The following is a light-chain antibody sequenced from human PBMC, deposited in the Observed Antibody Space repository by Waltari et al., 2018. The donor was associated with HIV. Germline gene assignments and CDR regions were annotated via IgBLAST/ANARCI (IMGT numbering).Light chain of an antibody. CDR2: WAS. V-gene: IGKV4-1*01. CDR3: QQYYYTPRT. CDR1: LSLFYPPNNRTY. J-gene: IGKJ1*01. Sequence: DVVMTQSPDSLAVSLGYRATIYCKSHLSLFYPPNNRTYVAWYQQKTGQPPKVLIYWASARDEDVPDRFSGSGNATDFALTIDGLRADDVAAYYCQQYYYTPRTFGQGTKV.